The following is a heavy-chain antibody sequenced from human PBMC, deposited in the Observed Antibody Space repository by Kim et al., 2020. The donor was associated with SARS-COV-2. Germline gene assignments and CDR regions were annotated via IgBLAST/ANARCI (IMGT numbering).Heavy chain of an antibody. CDR2: ISNTGIST. J-gene: IGHJ4*02. CDR1: GFIFSNYG. D-gene: IGHD2-8*02. V-gene: IGHV3-23*01. Sequence: GGSLRLSCAASGFIFSNYGMTWVRQAPGKGLEWVSTISNTGISTYYADSMKGRFTISRDNSQSTLYLEMNSLRAEDTATYFCASLPGNTGWWYYYDFWGQGTLVTVSS. CDR3: ASLPGNTGWWYYYDF.